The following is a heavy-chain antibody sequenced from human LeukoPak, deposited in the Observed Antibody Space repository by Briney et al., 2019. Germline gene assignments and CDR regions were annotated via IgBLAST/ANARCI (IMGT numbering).Heavy chain of an antibody. J-gene: IGHJ3*02. CDR3: ATFGAVAATGAFDI. CDR1: GSRFTSYW. D-gene: IGHD6-19*01. Sequence: GASLKISCKGSGSRFTSYWIGWVRPLPGKGLGWMGIIYPGDSDTRYSPSFQGQVTISADKSISTAYLQWSSLKASDTAMYYCATFGAVAATGAFDIWGQGTMVTVSS. CDR2: IYPGDSDT. V-gene: IGHV5-51*01.